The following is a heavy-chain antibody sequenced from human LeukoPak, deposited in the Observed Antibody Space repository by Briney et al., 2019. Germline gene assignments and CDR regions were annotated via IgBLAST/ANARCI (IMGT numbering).Heavy chain of an antibody. CDR3: SKSPSFTLGGGYLDS. J-gene: IGHJ4*02. CDR2: ISWNSDLI. CDR1: GLMFEDYV. V-gene: IGHV3-9*03. Sequence: PGRSLRLSCVGSGLMFEDYVMHWVRQPPGKGLEWVAGISWNSDLIGYGDSVKGRFTISRDNDRKTLHLQMNSLRLEDMAFYYCSKSPSFTLGGGYLDSWGQGTLVAVSS. D-gene: IGHD3-16*01.